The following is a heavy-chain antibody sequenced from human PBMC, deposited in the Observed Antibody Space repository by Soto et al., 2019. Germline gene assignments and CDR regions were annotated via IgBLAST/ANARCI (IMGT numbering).Heavy chain of an antibody. CDR3: AKDSTQEGGDLADYYFDY. V-gene: IGHV3-23*01. CDR1: GFTFSSYA. J-gene: IGHJ4*02. CDR2: ISGSGGST. Sequence: VGSLRLSCAASGFTFSSYAMSWVRQAPGKGLEWVSAISGSGGSTYYADSVKGRFTISRDNSKNTLYLQMNSLRAEDTAVYYCAKDSTQEGGDLADYYFDYWGQGTLVTVSS. D-gene: IGHD2-21*01.